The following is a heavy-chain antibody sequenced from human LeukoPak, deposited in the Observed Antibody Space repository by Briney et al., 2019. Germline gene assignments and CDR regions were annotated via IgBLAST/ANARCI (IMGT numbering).Heavy chain of an antibody. J-gene: IGHJ4*02. V-gene: IGHV1-18*01. CDR1: GYTFTSIT. CDR2: ISVYHGGT. CDR3: ARGIAYFDY. D-gene: IGHD6-13*01. Sequence: ASVKVSCKASGYTFTSITMNWVRQAPGQGLEWMGWISVYHGGTNYAQKLQGRVTMTTDTSTSTAYMELRSLRSDDTAVYYCARGIAYFDYWGQGTLVTVSS.